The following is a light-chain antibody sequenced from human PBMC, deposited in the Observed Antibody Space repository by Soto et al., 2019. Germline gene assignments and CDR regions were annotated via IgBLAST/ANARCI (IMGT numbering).Light chain of an antibody. V-gene: IGKV3-15*01. CDR3: QHYNDWPPTWT. J-gene: IGKJ1*01. Sequence: EIVMTQSPATLSVSPGERVTLSCRASQSVSSKLAWYQQKPGQPPRVLIYSASTRATGIPARFSGSGSGTEFTLTISSLQSEDFAVYYCQHYNDWPPTWTFGQGTRVEIK. CDR1: QSVSSK. CDR2: SAS.